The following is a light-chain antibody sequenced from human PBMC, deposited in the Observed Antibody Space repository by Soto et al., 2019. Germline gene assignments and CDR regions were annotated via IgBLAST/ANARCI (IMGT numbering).Light chain of an antibody. J-gene: IGKJ1*01. CDR2: AAS. CDR3: QKYNSAPRT. CDR1: QGISNY. Sequence: DIQMTQSPSSLSASVGDRVTVTCRASQGISNYLAWYQQKPGKVPKLLIYAASTLQSGVPSRFRGSGPGTDFTPTIRSLQPEEVGTYYCQKYNSAPRTFGQGTKVEIK. V-gene: IGKV1-27*01.